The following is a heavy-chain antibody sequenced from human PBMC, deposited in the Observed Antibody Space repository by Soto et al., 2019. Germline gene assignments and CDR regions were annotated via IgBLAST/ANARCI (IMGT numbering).Heavy chain of an antibody. J-gene: IGHJ6*02. CDR1: GGSISSSSYY. Sequence: SSETLSLTCTVSGGSISSSSYYWGWIRQPPGKGLEWIGSIYYSGSTYYNPSLKSRVTISVDTSKNQFSLKLSSVTAADTAVYYCGAYTGIAADYYYYGMDVWGQGTTVTVSS. CDR2: IYYSGST. CDR3: GAYTGIAADYYYYGMDV. V-gene: IGHV4-39*01. D-gene: IGHD6-13*01.